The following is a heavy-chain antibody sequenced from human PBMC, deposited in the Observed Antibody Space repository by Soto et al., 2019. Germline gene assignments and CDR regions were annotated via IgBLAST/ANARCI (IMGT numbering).Heavy chain of an antibody. V-gene: IGHV1-18*01. J-gene: IGHJ5*02. Sequence: QVQLVQSGAEVKKPGASVKVSCKASGFTFSNYGITWLRQVPGQGLEWMGWISAYNGNTVHAQEYQGRLTMTTDTSTSTAYMELRSLRPDDTAVYYCARPLSDILTDSYTNYFDPWGQGTLVTVSS. CDR2: ISAYNGNT. CDR3: ARPLSDILTDSYTNYFDP. CDR1: GFTFSNYG. D-gene: IGHD3-9*01.